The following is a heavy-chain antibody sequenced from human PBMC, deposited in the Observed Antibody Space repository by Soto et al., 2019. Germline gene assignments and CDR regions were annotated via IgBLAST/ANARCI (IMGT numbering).Heavy chain of an antibody. V-gene: IGHV1-2*02. CDR2: INPNSGGT. CDR3: ASTDFWSGFSNWFDP. Sequence: ASVKVSCKASGYTFTGYYMHWVRQAPGQGLEWMGWINPNSGGTNYAQKFQGRVTMTRDTSISTAYMELSRLRSDDTAVYYCASTDFWSGFSNWFDPWGQGTLVTVSS. J-gene: IGHJ5*02. D-gene: IGHD3-3*01. CDR1: GYTFTGYY.